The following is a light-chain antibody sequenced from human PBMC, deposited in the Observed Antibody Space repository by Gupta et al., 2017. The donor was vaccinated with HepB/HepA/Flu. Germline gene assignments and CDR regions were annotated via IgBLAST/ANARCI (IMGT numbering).Light chain of an antibody. J-gene: IGLJ2*01. Sequence: QSALTQPASVSGSRGQSITMSCTGTSSDIGTYNLVSWYQQLPGKAPTLILYEVTKRPSGVSDRFSGSKPGNTASLTISGLQAQDEAQYYCCSYAGNSGLTFGGGTSLTVL. CDR3: CSYAGNSGLT. V-gene: IGLV2-23*02. CDR1: SSDIGTYNL. CDR2: EVT.